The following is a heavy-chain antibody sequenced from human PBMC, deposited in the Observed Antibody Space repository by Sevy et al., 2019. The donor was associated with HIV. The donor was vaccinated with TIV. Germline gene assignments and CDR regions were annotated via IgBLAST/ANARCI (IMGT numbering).Heavy chain of an antibody. J-gene: IGHJ4*02. D-gene: IGHD6-25*01. Sequence: ASVKVSCKASGYPFTEYYIHWIRQAPGQGFEWMGWINPNDGVTDYAQKFQGRVTMTRDTSISTVYMEMSRLKYDDTAWYYCARGGQAPYSSASPFYDWGQATLVTVSS. CDR3: ARGGQAPYSSASPFYD. CDR1: GYPFTEYY. V-gene: IGHV1-2*02. CDR2: INPNDGVT.